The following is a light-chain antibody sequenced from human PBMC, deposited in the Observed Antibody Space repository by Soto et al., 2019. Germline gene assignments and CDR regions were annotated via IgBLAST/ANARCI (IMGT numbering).Light chain of an antibody. J-gene: IGLJ3*02. Sequence: QSALTQPRSVSGSPGQSVTISCTGTSSDVGAYNYVSWYQQHPGKAPKVMIHDVSKRPSGVPDRFSGSKSGNTASLTISGLQVEDEADYYCCSYAGSYTEVFGGGTKVTVL. CDR3: CSYAGSYTEV. CDR1: SSDVGAYNY. CDR2: DVS. V-gene: IGLV2-11*01.